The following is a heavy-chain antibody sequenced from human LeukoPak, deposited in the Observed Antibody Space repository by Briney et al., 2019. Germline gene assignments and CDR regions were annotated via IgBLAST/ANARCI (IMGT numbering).Heavy chain of an antibody. CDR2: MNWNGGST. J-gene: IGHJ4*02. CDR3: ARVVDHDYSDYYLDY. V-gene: IGHV3-20*04. D-gene: IGHD4-11*01. CDR1: GFTFDDYG. Sequence: GGYLRLSCAASGFTFDDYGMSWVRQAPGKGLEWVSGMNWNGGSTGYADSVKGRFTISRDNAKNTLYPQMNSLGAEDTAVYYCARVVDHDYSDYYLDYWGQGTLVTVSS.